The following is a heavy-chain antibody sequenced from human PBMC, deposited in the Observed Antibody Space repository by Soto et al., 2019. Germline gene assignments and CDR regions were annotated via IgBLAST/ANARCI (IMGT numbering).Heavy chain of an antibody. D-gene: IGHD3-22*01. J-gene: IGHJ4*02. CDR1: GYIFTTYA. CDR3: AREGYYDGSGYYWQDFDY. Sequence: ASVKVSCKASGYIFTTYAMHWVRQAPGQSLEWMGWINTGNGNTKYSQKFQGRVTITRDTSASTAYMELSSLRSEDTAVYYCAREGYYDGSGYYWQDFDYWGQGTLVTVS. V-gene: IGHV1-3*04. CDR2: INTGNGNT.